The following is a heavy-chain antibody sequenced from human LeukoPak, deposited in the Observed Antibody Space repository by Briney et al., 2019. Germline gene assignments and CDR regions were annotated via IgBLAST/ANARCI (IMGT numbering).Heavy chain of an antibody. CDR3: ARGPGGYSYGYYFDY. J-gene: IGHJ4*02. D-gene: IGHD5-18*01. CDR2: FYYSGST. CDR1: GGSISSYY. Sequence: SGTLSLTCAVSGGSISSYYWSWIRQPPGKGLEWIGFFYYSGSTYYNPSLKSRVTISVDTSKNHFSLKLSSVTAADTAVYYCARGPGGYSYGYYFDYWGQGTLVSVSS. V-gene: IGHV4-59*01.